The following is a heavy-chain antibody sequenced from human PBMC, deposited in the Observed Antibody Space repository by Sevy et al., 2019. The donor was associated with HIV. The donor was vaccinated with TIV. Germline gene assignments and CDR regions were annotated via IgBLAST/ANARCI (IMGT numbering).Heavy chain of an antibody. Sequence: GESLKISCQASGYSFPTYWIAWVRQMPGKGLEWVGIVWPIESDTTYSQSFQGQVTISVDKSINTVYLHWSSLKASHTGVYYCARGRQWPSDFDFWGQGTLVTVSS. CDR1: GYSFPTYW. CDR2: VWPIESDT. V-gene: IGHV5-51*01. CDR3: ARGRQWPSDFDF. J-gene: IGHJ4*02. D-gene: IGHD6-19*01.